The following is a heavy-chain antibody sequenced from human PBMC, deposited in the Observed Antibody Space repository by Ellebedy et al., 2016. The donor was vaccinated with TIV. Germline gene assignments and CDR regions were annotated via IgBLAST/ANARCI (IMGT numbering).Heavy chain of an antibody. CDR1: GDSIISGDDN. CDR3: ARVQMTRIHHQFYNYGMDV. CDR2: VDYQGNS. J-gene: IGHJ6*02. Sequence: SQTLSLTXTVSGDSIISGDDNWGWIPQSPGRGLEWIGSVDYQGNSHYNPSLKSRVTILIDTSKNHFSLRLTSVAAADAAVYYCARVQMTRIHHQFYNYGMDVWGQGTTVTVSS. V-gene: IGHV4-39*07. D-gene: IGHD2-21*02.